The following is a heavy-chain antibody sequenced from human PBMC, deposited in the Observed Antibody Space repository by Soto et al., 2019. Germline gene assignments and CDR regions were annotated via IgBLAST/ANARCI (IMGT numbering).Heavy chain of an antibody. CDR3: ASGDIAARPSYYYYMDV. Sequence: GGSLRLSCAASGFTVSSNYMSWVRQAPGKGLEWVSVIYSGGSTYYADSVKGRFTISRDNSKNTQYLQMNSLRAEDTAVYYCASGDIAARPSYYYYMDVWGKGTTVTVSS. J-gene: IGHJ6*03. D-gene: IGHD6-6*01. V-gene: IGHV3-53*01. CDR2: IYSGGST. CDR1: GFTVSSNY.